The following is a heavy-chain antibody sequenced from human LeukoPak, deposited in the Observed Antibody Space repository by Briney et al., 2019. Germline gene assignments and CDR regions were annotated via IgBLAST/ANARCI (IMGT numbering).Heavy chain of an antibody. CDR3: AKHGGGGSSSPLDY. CDR1: GFTFSTYA. D-gene: IGHD2-21*01. J-gene: IGHJ4*02. CDR2: ISGSADST. Sequence: GGSLRLTCAASGFTFSTYAMSWVRQAPGKGMEWVSGISGSADSTYYADALKGRFTISRDNSNNTLYLQMYSLRAEDTDIYYCAKHGGGGSSSPLDYWGQGTLVTVSS. V-gene: IGHV3-23*01.